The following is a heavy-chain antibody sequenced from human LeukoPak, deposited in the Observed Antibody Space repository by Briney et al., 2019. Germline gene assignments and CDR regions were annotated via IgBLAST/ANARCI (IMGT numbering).Heavy chain of an antibody. J-gene: IGHJ4*02. D-gene: IGHD3-22*01. CDR1: GDYITTTNYY. V-gene: IGHV4-39*01. CDR3: ARRSRLYKHETSGYHDS. Sequence: RPSETLSFTCNVSGDYITTTNYYWAWIRQPPGKGLEWIASVFYSGTTYYHPSLKSRVIISMDTSRKQISLRLSSVTATDTAIYYCARRSRLYKHETSGYHDSWGRGTLVPVSS. CDR2: VFYSGTT.